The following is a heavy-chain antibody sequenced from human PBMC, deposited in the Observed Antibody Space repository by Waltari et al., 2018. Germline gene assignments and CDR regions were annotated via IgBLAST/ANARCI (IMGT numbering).Heavy chain of an antibody. D-gene: IGHD4-17*01. V-gene: IGHV1-8*01. CDR1: GYNFRTYD. CDR2: MNPNRANK. CDR3: ARARTTAPRGFYFIDV. Sequence: QVQLVQSGAEVRKPGASVKVSCKASGYNFRTYDINWVRQAPGQGLEWMGWMNPNRANKGSSRKFQGRLTMTTDTSMTTSYMELSSLTSEDTAIYYCARARTTAPRGFYFIDVWGKGTTVIVSS. J-gene: IGHJ6*03.